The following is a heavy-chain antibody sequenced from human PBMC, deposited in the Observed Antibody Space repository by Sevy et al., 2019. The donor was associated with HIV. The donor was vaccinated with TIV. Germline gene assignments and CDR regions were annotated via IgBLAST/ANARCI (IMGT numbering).Heavy chain of an antibody. CDR3: TRDQWLETLDY. D-gene: IGHD6-19*01. J-gene: IGHJ4*02. CDR1: GFTFGEYA. Sequence: GGSLRLSCTASGFTFGEYAMSWFRQAPGKGLEWVGFIRSKAYGGTTEYAASVKGRFTISRDDSKSIAYLQMNSLKTEDTAVYYCTRDQWLETLDYWGQGTLVTVSS. V-gene: IGHV3-49*03. CDR2: IRSKAYGGTT.